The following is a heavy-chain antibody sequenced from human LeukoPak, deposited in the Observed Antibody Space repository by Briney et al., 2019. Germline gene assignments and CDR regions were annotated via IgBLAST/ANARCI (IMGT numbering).Heavy chain of an antibody. CDR2: IYYSGST. V-gene: IGHV4-59*08. Sequence: SETLSLTCTVPGGSISSYYWSWIRRPPGKGLEWIGYIYYSGSTNYNPSLKSRVTISVDTSKNQFSLKLSSVTAADTAVYYCARSQDYDFWSGPPGWFDPWGQGTLVTVSS. J-gene: IGHJ5*02. D-gene: IGHD3-3*01. CDR3: ARSQDYDFWSGPPGWFDP. CDR1: GGSISSYY.